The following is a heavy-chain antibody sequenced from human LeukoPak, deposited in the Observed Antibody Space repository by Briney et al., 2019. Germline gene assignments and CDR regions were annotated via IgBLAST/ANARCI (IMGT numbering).Heavy chain of an antibody. CDR1: GYTFTDYY. V-gene: IGHV1-69-2*01. CDR2: VDPEDGET. Sequence: GASVKVSCKASGYTFTDYYMHWVQQAPGKGLEWMGRVDPEDGETIYAEKFQGRVTITADTSTDTAYMELSSLRSEDTAVYYCATPRSATVTTQLPDYWGQGTLVTVSS. D-gene: IGHD4-11*01. J-gene: IGHJ4*01. CDR3: ATPRSATVTTQLPDY.